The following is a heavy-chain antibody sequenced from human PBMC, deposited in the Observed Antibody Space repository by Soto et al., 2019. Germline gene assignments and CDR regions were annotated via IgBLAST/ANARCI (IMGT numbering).Heavy chain of an antibody. D-gene: IGHD1-26*01. V-gene: IGHV3-33*01. CDR1: GFTFSSYG. J-gene: IGHJ2*01. CDR2: IWYEGSNK. CDR3: ARDRWGAAY. Sequence: QVQLVESGGGVVQPGRSLRLSCAASGFTFSSYGMHWVRQAPGKGLEWVARIWYEGSNKYYVDSVKGRLTISRDNSKNALYLQMTGLRAGDTAVYYCARDRWGAAYWGRGTLVTVS.